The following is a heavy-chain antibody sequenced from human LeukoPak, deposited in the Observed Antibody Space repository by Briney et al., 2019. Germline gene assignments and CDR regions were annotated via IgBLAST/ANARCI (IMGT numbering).Heavy chain of an antibody. CDR1: GGSTSSSSYY. CDR2: IYYSGST. V-gene: IGHV4-39*01. J-gene: IGHJ4*02. D-gene: IGHD6-19*01. CDR3: SVAVAL. Sequence: SETLSLTCTVSGGSTSSSSYYWGWIRQPPGKGLEWIGSIYYSGSTYYNPSLRSRVTISVDTSNNQFSLKLSSVTAADTAVYYCSVAVALWGQGTLVTVSS.